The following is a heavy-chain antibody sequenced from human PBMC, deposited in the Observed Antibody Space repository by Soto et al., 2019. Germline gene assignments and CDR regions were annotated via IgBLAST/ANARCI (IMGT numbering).Heavy chain of an antibody. CDR3: AKDRGWTPTTSVAFDI. D-gene: IGHD4-17*01. J-gene: IGHJ3*02. CDR1: GFTFDDYA. V-gene: IGHV3-9*01. Sequence: PGGSLRLSCAASGFTFDDYAMHWVRQAPGKGLEWVSGISWNSGSIGYADSVKGRFTISRDNAKNSLYLQMNSLRAEDTALYYCAKDRGWTPTTSVAFDIWGQGTMVTVSS. CDR2: ISWNSGSI.